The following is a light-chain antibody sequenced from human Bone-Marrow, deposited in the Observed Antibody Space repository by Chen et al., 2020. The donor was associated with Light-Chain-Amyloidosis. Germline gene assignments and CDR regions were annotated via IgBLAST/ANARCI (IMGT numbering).Light chain of an antibody. CDR3: QSADSSGTYEVI. J-gene: IGLJ2*01. Sequence: SYELQQPPSGSVSPGQTARITCSGDDLPTKYAYWYQQKPGQAPVLVIHRDTERPSGISERFSGSSSGTTATLTISGVQAEDEADYHCQSADSSGTYEVIFGGGTKLTVL. CDR1: DLPTKY. CDR2: RDT. V-gene: IGLV3-25*03.